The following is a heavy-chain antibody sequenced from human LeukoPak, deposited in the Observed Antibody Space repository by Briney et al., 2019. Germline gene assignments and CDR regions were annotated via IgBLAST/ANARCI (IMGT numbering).Heavy chain of an antibody. Sequence: GGSLRLSCAASGFTFDDYAMHWVRQAPGKGLEWVSGISWNSGSIGYADSVKGRFTISRDNAKNSLYLQMNSLRTEDAALYYCARRDADMAGSGFDIWGQGTMVTVSS. CDR1: GFTFDDYA. J-gene: IGHJ3*02. V-gene: IGHV3-9*01. CDR3: ARRDADMAGSGFDI. D-gene: IGHD5-18*01. CDR2: ISWNSGSI.